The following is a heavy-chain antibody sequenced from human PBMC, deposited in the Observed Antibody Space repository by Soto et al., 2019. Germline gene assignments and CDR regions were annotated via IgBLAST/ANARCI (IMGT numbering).Heavy chain of an antibody. V-gene: IGHV1-46*01. CDR2: VNPSGGST. D-gene: IGHD2-15*01. Sequence: ASVKVSCKASGYLFTAYSMHWVRLAPGQGLEWMGVVNPSGGSTKHAQNFQGRVTMTRDTSTTTIYMELSSLRSDDTAIYYCAREENCSGGTCYSEYFHRWGQGTLVTVS. CDR1: GYLFTAYS. CDR3: AREENCSGGTCYSEYFHR. J-gene: IGHJ1*01.